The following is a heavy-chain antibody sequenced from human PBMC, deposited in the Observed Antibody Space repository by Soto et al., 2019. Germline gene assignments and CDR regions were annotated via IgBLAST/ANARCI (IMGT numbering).Heavy chain of an antibody. J-gene: IGHJ5*02. CDR3: ARSGYCSSTSCRGWFDP. V-gene: IGHV1-46*01. D-gene: IGHD2-2*01. Sequence: ASVKVSCKASGYTFTSYYMHWVRQAPGQGLEWMGIINPSGGSTSYAQKFQGRVTMTRDTSTSTVYMELSSLRSEDTAVYYCARSGYCSSTSCRGWFDPWGQGXLVTVSS. CDR2: INPSGGST. CDR1: GYTFTSYY.